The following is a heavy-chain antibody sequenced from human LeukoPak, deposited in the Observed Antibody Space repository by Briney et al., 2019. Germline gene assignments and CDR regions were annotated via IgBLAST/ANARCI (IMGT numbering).Heavy chain of an antibody. CDR3: ARGGSKDAFDI. CDR2: IYHSGST. CDR1: GGSISSYY. J-gene: IGHJ3*02. Sequence: SETLSLTCTVSGGSISSYYWSWIRQPPGKGLEWIGYIYHSGSTYYNPSLKSRVTISVDRSKNQFSLKLSSVTAADTAVYYCARGGSKDAFDIWGQGTMVTVSS. V-gene: IGHV4-59*12. D-gene: IGHD1-26*01.